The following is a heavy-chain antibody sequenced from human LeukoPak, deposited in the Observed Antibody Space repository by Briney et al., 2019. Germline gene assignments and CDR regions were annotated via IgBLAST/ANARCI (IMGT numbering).Heavy chain of an antibody. D-gene: IGHD6-13*01. CDR2: IYSVCST. Sequence: GGSLRLSCAASGFTLSSNYMSWVRQAPGKELEWVSVIYSVCSTCYADSVKGRFNISRDNSKNTLYLQMNSLRAEDTAVYYCARGTGYSSSWYSPHYYYYMDVWGKGTTVTVSS. CDR1: GFTLSSNY. CDR3: ARGTGYSSSWYSPHYYYYMDV. V-gene: IGHV3-53*01. J-gene: IGHJ6*03.